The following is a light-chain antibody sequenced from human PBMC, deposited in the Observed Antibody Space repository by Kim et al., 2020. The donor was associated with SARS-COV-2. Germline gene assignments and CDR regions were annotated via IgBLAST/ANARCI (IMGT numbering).Light chain of an antibody. Sequence: VAITCSGSSSNIGAGCDVHWYQHLPETAPTLLIFTNNIRPSGVPDRFSCSGSGSATSLAITGLEAEDEADDDCQSYDNSLSGFVVFGGGTKVTVL. CDR2: TNN. V-gene: IGLV1-40*01. J-gene: IGLJ2*01. CDR1: SSNIGAGCD. CDR3: QSYDNSLSGFVV.